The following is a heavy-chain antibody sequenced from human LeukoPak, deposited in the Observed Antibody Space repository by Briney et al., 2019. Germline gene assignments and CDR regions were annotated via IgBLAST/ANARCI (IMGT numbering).Heavy chain of an antibody. CDR3: AKDLGTIFGAIDY. CDR1: GFSFSIHG. CDR2: IRYDGSNK. J-gene: IGHJ4*02. D-gene: IGHD3-3*01. V-gene: IGHV3-30*02. Sequence: GGSLRVSCAASGFSFSIHGMGWVRQAPGKGLEWVAFIRYDGSNKYYADSVKGRFTISRDNSKNTLYLQMNSLRAEDTAVYYCAKDLGTIFGAIDYWGQGTLVTVSS.